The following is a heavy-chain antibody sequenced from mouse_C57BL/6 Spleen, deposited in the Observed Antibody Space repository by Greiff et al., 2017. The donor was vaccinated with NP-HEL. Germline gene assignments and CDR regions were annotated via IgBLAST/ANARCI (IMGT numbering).Heavy chain of an antibody. CDR2: IDPSDSYT. V-gene: IGHV1-69*01. CDR1: GYTFTSYW. Sequence: QVQLQQPGAELVMPGASVKLSCKASGYTFTSYWMHWVKQRPGQGLEWIGEIDPSDSYTNYIQKFKGKSTLTVDKSSSTAYMQLSSLTSEDSAVYYCATYGTPFAYWGQGTLVTVSA. J-gene: IGHJ3*01. D-gene: IGHD2-1*01. CDR3: ATYGTPFAY.